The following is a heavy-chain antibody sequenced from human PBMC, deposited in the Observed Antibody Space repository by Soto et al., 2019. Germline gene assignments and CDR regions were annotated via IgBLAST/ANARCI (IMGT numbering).Heavy chain of an antibody. V-gene: IGHV4-38-2*01. J-gene: IGHJ4*02. CDR1: GYSISSGYY. D-gene: IGHD3-16*02. CDR3: ARGNDYVWGSFRP. Sequence: PSETLSLTCAVSGYSISSGYYWGWIRQPPGKGLEWIGSIYHSGSTYYNPSLKSRVTISVDTSKNQFSLKLSSVTAADTAVYYCARGNDYVWGSFRPWGQGTQVTVSS. CDR2: IYHSGST.